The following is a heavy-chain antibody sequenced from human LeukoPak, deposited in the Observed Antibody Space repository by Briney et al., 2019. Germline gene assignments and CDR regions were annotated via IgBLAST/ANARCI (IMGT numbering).Heavy chain of an antibody. D-gene: IGHD6-13*01. CDR1: GGSISSSSYY. V-gene: IGHV4-39*07. Sequence: SETLSLTCTVSGGSISSSSYYWGWIRQPPGKGLEWIGSIYYSGSTYYNPSLKSRVTISVDTSKNQFSLKLSSVTAADTAVYCCARALGSSWYWVDPWGQGTLVTVSS. J-gene: IGHJ5*02. CDR2: IYYSGST. CDR3: ARALGSSWYWVDP.